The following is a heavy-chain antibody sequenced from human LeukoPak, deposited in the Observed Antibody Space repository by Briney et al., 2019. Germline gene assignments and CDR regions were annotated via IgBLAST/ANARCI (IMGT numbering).Heavy chain of an antibody. J-gene: IGHJ4*02. D-gene: IGHD6-19*01. CDR1: GASISNYD. CDR2: IYYSGST. CDR3: ARDKGAVAGENYFDY. Sequence: SETLSLTCTVSGASISNYDWSWIRQPPGKGLEWIGYIYYSGSTNYNPSLKSRVTLSVDTSKNQFSLKLSSVTAADTAVYYCARDKGAVAGENYFDYWGQGTLVTVSS. V-gene: IGHV4-59*12.